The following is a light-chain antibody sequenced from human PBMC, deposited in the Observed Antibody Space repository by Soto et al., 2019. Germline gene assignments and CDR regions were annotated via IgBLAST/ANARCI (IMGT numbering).Light chain of an antibody. V-gene: IGLV2-23*01. Sequence: QSVLTQPASVSGYPGQSITISCTGTSSDVGSYNLVSWYQQHPGKAPKLMIYEGSKRPSGVSNRFSGSKSGNTASLTISGLQAEDEADYYCCSYAGSKVVFGGGTKLTVL. CDR2: EGS. CDR1: SSDVGSYNL. CDR3: CSYAGSKVV. J-gene: IGLJ2*01.